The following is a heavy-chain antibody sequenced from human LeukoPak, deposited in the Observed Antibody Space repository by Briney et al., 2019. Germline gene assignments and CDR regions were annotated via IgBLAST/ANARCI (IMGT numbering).Heavy chain of an antibody. V-gene: IGHV3-7*01. CDR3: ARADNQHSSGWYSFDY. D-gene: IGHD6-19*01. Sequence: GGSLRLSCAASGFTFSSYWMSWVRQAPGKGLEWVANIKQDGSEKYYVDSVKGRFTISRDNSKNTLYLQMNSLRVEDTAVYYCARADNQHSSGWYSFDYWGQGTLVTVSS. CDR1: GFTFSSYW. CDR2: IKQDGSEK. J-gene: IGHJ4*02.